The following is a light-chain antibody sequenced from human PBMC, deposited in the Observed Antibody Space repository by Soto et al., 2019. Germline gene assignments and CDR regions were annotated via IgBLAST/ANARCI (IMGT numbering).Light chain of an antibody. J-gene: IGKJ1*01. CDR2: GAS. CDR3: QQYGSSRT. CDR1: QSITASY. Sequence: EIVLTQSPGSRSLSPGEGASGCFRASQSITASYLAWYQQKPGQAPRLLIYGASSRATGIPDRFSGSGSGTDFTLTISRLETEDFAVYYCQQYGSSRTFGQGTKVDI. V-gene: IGKV3-20*01.